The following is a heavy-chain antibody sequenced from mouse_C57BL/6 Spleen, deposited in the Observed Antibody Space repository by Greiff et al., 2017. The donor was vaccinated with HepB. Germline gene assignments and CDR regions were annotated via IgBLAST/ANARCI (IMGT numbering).Heavy chain of an antibody. CDR3: VRQGDGSSYDYAMDY. CDR2: IRSKSNNYAT. J-gene: IGHJ4*01. V-gene: IGHV10-1*01. D-gene: IGHD1-1*01. CDR1: GFSFNTYA. Sequence: EVQRVESGGGLVQPKGSLKLSCAASGFSFNTYAMNWVRQAPGKGLEWVARIRSKSNNYATYYADSVKDRFTISRDDSESMLYLQMNNLKTEDTAMYYCVRQGDGSSYDYAMDYWGQGTSVTVSS.